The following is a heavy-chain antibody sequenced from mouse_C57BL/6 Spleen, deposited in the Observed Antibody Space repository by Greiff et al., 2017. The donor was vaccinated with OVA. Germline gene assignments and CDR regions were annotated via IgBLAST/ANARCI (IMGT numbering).Heavy chain of an antibody. J-gene: IGHJ4*01. CDR3: AREASSDAMDY. V-gene: IGHV1-26*01. Sequence: EVQLQQSGPELVKPGASVKISCKASGYTFTDYYMNWVKQSHGKSLEWIGDINPNNGGTSYNQKFKGKATLTVDKSSSTAYMELRSLTSEDSAVYYCAREASSDAMDYWGQGTSVTVSS. CDR1: GYTFTDYY. CDR2: INPNNGGT. D-gene: IGHD1-1*01.